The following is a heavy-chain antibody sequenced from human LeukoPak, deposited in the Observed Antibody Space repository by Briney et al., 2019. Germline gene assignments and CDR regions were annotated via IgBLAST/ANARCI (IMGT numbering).Heavy chain of an antibody. Sequence: GGSLRLSCAASGFTFSSYSMNWVRQAPGKGLEWVLSISSSSSYIYYADSVKGRFTISRDNAKNSLYLQMNSLRAEDTAVYYCAWGVVPAAIGDYWGQGTLVTVSS. CDR2: ISSSSSYI. D-gene: IGHD2-2*02. J-gene: IGHJ4*02. CDR3: AWGVVPAAIGDY. V-gene: IGHV3-21*01. CDR1: GFTFSSYS.